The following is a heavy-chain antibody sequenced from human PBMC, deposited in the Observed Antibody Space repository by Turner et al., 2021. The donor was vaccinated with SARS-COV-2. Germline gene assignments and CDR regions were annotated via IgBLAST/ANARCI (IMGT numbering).Heavy chain of an antibody. J-gene: IGHJ4*02. Sequence: EEQLLESGGGLVQPGGSLRLSCTASGFTFSNWMHWVRQDRGKGLEWVANIKQDGSEKYFVDSVKGRFTISRDNAKNSLYLQMNSLRAEDTAVYYCARDPNSGAALWGQGILVTVSS. CDR1: GFTFSNW. CDR2: IKQDGSEK. CDR3: ARDPNSGAAL. V-gene: IGHV3-7*04. D-gene: IGHD2-15*01.